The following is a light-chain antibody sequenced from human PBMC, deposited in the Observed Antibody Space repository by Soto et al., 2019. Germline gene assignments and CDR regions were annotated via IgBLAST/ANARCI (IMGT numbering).Light chain of an antibody. V-gene: IGLV2-14*03. CDR3: GSYSTSSTLYV. J-gene: IGLJ1*01. CDR1: RRDVGSYNH. Sequence: QSALTQPPSMSGSPGQSITISCTGTRRDVGSYNHVSWYQQHPGKAPNLMIYDVSNRPSGVSNRFSGSKSANTASLTISGLQAEDEADYYCGSYSTSSTLYVFGTGTKVTVL. CDR2: DVS.